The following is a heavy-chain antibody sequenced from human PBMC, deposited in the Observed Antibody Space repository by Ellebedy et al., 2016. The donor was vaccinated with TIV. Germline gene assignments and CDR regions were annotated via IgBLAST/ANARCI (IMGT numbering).Heavy chain of an antibody. CDR3: ARGKSGTYIHHAFDY. V-gene: IGHV3-9*01. CDR2: ISWNSVSI. D-gene: IGHD1-14*01. CDR1: GFTFDDYA. Sequence: PGGSLSLSCAASGFTFDDYAMHWVRQAPGKGLEWVSGISWNSVSIGYADSVKGRFTISRDNAKNSLYLQMNGLRAEDTAIYYCARGKSGTYIHHAFDYWGQGTPVTVSS. J-gene: IGHJ4*02.